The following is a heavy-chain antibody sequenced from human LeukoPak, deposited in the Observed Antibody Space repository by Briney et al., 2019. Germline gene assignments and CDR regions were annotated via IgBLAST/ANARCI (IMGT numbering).Heavy chain of an antibody. D-gene: IGHD2-2*01. V-gene: IGHV5-51*01. CDR1: GYSFTSYW. J-gene: IGHJ3*02. CDR3: ATRAPLRRYCSSTSCLSPLYAFDI. Sequence: GESLKISCKGSGYSFTSYWIGWARQMPGKGLEWMGIIYPGDSDTRYSPSFQGQVTISADKSISTAYLQWSSLKASDTAMYYCATRAPLRRYCSSTSCLSPLYAFDIWGQGTMVTVSS. CDR2: IYPGDSDT.